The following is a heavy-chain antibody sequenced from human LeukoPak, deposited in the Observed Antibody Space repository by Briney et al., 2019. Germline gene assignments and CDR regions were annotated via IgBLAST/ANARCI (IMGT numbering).Heavy chain of an antibody. CDR3: ARDLGHCTSSSCSEDDLGAFDL. CDR1: GFTLRGYG. D-gene: IGHD2-2*01. V-gene: IGHV3-33*01. CDR2: VWYDGSTK. J-gene: IGHJ3*01. Sequence: PGGSLRLSCAASGFTLRGYGMHWVRQAPGRGLEWVAFVWYDGSTKYYVDSVKGRFTISRDNSKNTLSLQMNSLRGEDTALYYCARDLGHCTSSSCSEDDLGAFDLWGQGTMVTVSS.